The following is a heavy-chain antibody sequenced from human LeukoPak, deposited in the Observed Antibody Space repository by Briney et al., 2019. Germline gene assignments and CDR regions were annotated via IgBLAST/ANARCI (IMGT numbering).Heavy chain of an antibody. J-gene: IGHJ5*02. CDR1: GGSLRRSSYY. D-gene: IGHD3-22*01. CDR3: TTYYYESSGLGRFDP. Sequence: KPSETLSLTCTVSGGSLRRSSYYWGWIRPPPGKGLGWIASISYSGSTYHNPSLKSRVSISVDTSKNQFSLKMSSVTAAHTAVYYCTTYYYESSGLGRFDPWGQGSLVTVSS. V-gene: IGHV4-39*07. CDR2: ISYSGST.